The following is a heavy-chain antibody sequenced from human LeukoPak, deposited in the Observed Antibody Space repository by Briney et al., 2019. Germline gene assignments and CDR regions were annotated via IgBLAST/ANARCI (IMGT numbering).Heavy chain of an antibody. CDR3: AKGTYSSGSPLDY. CDR2: ISRSGDRT. CDR1: GFTFSDSA. J-gene: IGHJ4*02. Sequence: PGGSLRLSCAASGFTFSDSAMTWVRQAPGRGLEWVSGISRSGDRTYTADSVKGRFTISRDNSKKTLYLQMNSLRADDTAVYYCAKGTYSSGSPLDYWGQGTLVTVSS. D-gene: IGHD6-19*01. V-gene: IGHV3-23*01.